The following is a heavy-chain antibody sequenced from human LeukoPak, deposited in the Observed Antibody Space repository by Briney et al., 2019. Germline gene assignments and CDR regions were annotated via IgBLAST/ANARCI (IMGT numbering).Heavy chain of an antibody. CDR1: GFTFSSYW. V-gene: IGHV3-7*01. D-gene: IGHD2-2*03. Sequence: GGSLRLSCAASGFTFSSYWMSWVRQAPGKGLEWVANIKQDGSEKYYVDSVKGRFTISRDNAKNSLYLQMNSLRAEDTAVYYCASGYCSSASCSPSGYYYYYMDVWGKGTTVTVSS. CDR3: ASGYCSSASCSPSGYYYYYMDV. CDR2: IKQDGSEK. J-gene: IGHJ6*03.